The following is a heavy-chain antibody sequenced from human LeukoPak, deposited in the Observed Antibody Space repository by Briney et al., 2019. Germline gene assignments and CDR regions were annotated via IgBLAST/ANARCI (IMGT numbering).Heavy chain of an antibody. CDR3: ARGAFDYISSSGEWMGDY. CDR2: ISSSSSTI. Sequence: GGSLRLSCAASGFTFSSYSMNWVRQAPGKGLEWVSYISSSSSTIYYADSVKGRFTISRDNAKNSLYLQMNSLRAEDTAVYYCARGAFDYISSSGEWMGDYWGQGTLVTVSS. CDR1: GFTFSSYS. D-gene: IGHD6-6*01. J-gene: IGHJ4*02. V-gene: IGHV3-48*01.